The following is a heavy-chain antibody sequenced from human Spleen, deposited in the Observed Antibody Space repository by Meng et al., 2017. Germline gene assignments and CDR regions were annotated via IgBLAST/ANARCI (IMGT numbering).Heavy chain of an antibody. V-gene: IGHV5-51*01. D-gene: IGHD2-15*01. CDR1: GYSFTNYW. Sequence: GQSVQISCKGSGYSFTNYWIGWVRQMPGKGLEWMGIIYPGDSDTRYSPSFQGQVTISADKSISTAYLQWSSLKASETVMYYCARQPSPSGGPWGQGTLVTVSS. CDR2: IYPGDSDT. J-gene: IGHJ4*02. CDR3: ARQPSPSGGP.